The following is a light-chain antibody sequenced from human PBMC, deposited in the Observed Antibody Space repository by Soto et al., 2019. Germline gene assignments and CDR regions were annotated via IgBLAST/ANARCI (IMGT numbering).Light chain of an antibody. J-gene: IGKJ1*01. CDR3: QQYGSSPRT. V-gene: IGKV3-20*01. Sequence: SLSPATLSVSSGERASLSCRASQSVSSSYLAWYQQKPGQAPRLLMYGASSRAAGIPDRFSGSGSGTDFILTISRLEPEDFAVYYCQQYGSSPRTFGQGTKVDIK. CDR1: QSVSSSY. CDR2: GAS.